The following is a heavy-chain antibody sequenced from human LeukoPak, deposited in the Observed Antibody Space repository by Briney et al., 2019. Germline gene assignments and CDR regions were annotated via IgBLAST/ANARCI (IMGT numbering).Heavy chain of an antibody. J-gene: IGHJ3*02. CDR3: AKDDDFWSGYLKAFDI. CDR1: GFTFSSYA. V-gene: IGHV3-23*01. CDR2: ISGSGGST. Sequence: GGSPRLSCAASGFTFSSYAMSWVRQAPGKGLEWVSAISGSGGSTYYADSVKGRFTISRDNSKNTLYLQMNSLRAEDTAVYYCAKDDDFWSGYLKAFDIWGQGTMVTVSS. D-gene: IGHD3-3*01.